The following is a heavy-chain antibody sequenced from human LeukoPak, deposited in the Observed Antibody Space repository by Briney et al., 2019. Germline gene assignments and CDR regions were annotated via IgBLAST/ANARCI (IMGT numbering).Heavy chain of an antibody. Sequence: PGGSLRLSCAASGFTFSSYWMSWVRQAPGKGLEWVANIKQDGSEKYYVDSVKGRLSISRDNTKSSLYLQMNSLRAEDTVVYFCAREGVLAAADYWGQGTLVTVSS. CDR1: GFTFSSYW. CDR2: IKQDGSEK. CDR3: AREGVLAAADY. D-gene: IGHD2-2*01. V-gene: IGHV3-7*01. J-gene: IGHJ4*02.